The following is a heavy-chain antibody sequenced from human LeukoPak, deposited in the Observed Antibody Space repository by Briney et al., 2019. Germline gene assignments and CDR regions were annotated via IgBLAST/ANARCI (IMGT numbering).Heavy chain of an antibody. D-gene: IGHD3-10*01. Sequence: SQTLSLTCTVSGASISSYYWSWIRQSPRTGLEWIGYIYYNGNTNYNPSLKSRVTMSVDTSKNQFSLSLISVTAADTAVYYCATGGDYYNSGTEGDSWGQGTLVTVSS. J-gene: IGHJ5*01. CDR1: GASISSYY. V-gene: IGHV4-59*01. CDR3: ATGGDYYNSGTEGDS. CDR2: IYYNGNT.